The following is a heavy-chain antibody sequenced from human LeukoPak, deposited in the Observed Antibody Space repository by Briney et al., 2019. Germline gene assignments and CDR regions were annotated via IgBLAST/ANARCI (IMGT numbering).Heavy chain of an antibody. CDR3: ARDEYDILTDYDY. CDR1: GFTFSNYS. J-gene: IGHJ4*02. V-gene: IGHV3-21*01. CDR2: IGTTGSYI. Sequence: PGGSLRLSCAASGFTFSNYSMNWVRQAPGKGLEWVSSIGTTGSYIFYADSVKGRFTISRDNAKNTLYLQMNSLRAEDTAVYYCARDEYDILTDYDYWGQGILVTDSS. D-gene: IGHD3-9*01.